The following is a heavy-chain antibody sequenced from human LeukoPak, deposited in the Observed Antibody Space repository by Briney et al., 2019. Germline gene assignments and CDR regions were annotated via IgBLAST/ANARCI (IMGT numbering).Heavy chain of an antibody. Sequence: HPGGSLRLSCAASGFIFSSAVMSWVRQAPGKELEWVSAINSGSGTTYAESVKGRFTISRDNSRNTLYLQMNTLRAEDTAVYYCAKGSAGAGSYRPFDYWGQGTLVTVSS. CDR1: GFIFSSAV. V-gene: IGHV3-23*01. J-gene: IGHJ4*02. D-gene: IGHD3-10*01. CDR2: INSGSGTT. CDR3: AKGSAGAGSYRPFDY.